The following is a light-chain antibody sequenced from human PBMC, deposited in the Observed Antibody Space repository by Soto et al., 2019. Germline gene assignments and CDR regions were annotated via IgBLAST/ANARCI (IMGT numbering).Light chain of an antibody. J-gene: IGKJ5*01. CDR1: QDISNY. CDR3: QQSDNLPIT. Sequence: DIQMTQSPFSLSASVGDRVTITCQASQDISNYLNWYQQKPGKASKLLIYDASNLETGVPSRFSGRGSGTDFTFTITSLHPEDIATHYCQQSDNLPITFGQGTRLEIK. CDR2: DAS. V-gene: IGKV1-33*01.